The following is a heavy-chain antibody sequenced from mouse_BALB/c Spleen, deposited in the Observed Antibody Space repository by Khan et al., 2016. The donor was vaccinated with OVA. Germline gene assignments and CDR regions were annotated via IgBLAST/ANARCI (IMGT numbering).Heavy chain of an antibody. CDR2: IFPGSGDT. D-gene: IGHD1-1*01. CDR1: GYTFTDYV. Sequence: QVQLQQSGPELVKPGSSMKMSCKASGYTFTDYVLNWVRQSTGQGLEWIGQIFPGSGDTYYNEKFKDRATLTADKSSNTVYMQLGSLTSEDSAVYFCARSGYGSLVYWGQGTTLTVSS. V-gene: IGHV1-77*01. CDR3: ARSGYGSLVY. J-gene: IGHJ2*01.